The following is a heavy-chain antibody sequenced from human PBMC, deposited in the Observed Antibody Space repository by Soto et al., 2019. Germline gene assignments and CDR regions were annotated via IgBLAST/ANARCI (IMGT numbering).Heavy chain of an antibody. J-gene: IGHJ6*03. CDR3: ARHPERYSEEIYYYYYYYMDV. V-gene: IGHV4-39*01. D-gene: IGHD2-15*01. Sequence: SETLSLTCTVSGGSISSSSYYWGWIRQPPGKGLEWIGSIYYSGSTYYNPSLKSRVTISVDTSKNQFSLKLSSVTAADTAVYYCARHPERYSEEIYYYYYYYMDVWGKGTTVTVSS. CDR1: GGSISSSSYY. CDR2: IYYSGST.